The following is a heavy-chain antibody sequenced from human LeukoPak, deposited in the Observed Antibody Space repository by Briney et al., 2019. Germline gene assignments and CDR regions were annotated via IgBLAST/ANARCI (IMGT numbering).Heavy chain of an antibody. CDR3: AKVHSVAATRLVDY. J-gene: IGHJ4*02. CDR2: IYYSGST. CDR1: GGSISSYY. Sequence: NPSETLSLTCTVSGGSISSYYWSWIRQPPGKGLEWIGYIYYSGSTNYNPSLKSRVTISVDTSKNQFSLKLSSVTAADTAVYYCAKVHSVAATRLVDYWGQGTLVTVSS. D-gene: IGHD2-15*01. V-gene: IGHV4-59*01.